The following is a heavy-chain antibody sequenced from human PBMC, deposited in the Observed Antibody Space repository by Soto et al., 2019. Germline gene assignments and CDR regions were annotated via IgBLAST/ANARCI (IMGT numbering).Heavy chain of an antibody. J-gene: IGHJ2*01. CDR1: GFTFINYA. V-gene: IGHV3-23*01. CDR3: ARKILGSTSRPNYWYFDL. D-gene: IGHD2-2*01. Sequence: EVQLLESGGGFVQPGGSLRLSCAGSGFTFINYAMNWVRQAPGKGLEWVSSISGGGDAAFFPDSVRGRFTISRDNSKNTVTPQMNSLGVDDTAVYYCARKILGSTSRPNYWYFDLWGRGTLVTVSS. CDR2: ISGGGDAA.